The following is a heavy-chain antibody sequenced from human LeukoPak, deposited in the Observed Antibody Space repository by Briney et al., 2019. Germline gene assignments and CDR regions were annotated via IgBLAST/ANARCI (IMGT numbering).Heavy chain of an antibody. CDR1: GGTFSSYA. Sequence: SVKVSRKASGGTFSSYAISWVRQAPGQGFEWMGGIIPISGTSNYAQKFQGRVTMTADESTSTAYMELSSLRSEDTAVYYRARVFGTRDGYNWGQGDYWGQGTLVTVSS. CDR2: IIPISGTS. V-gene: IGHV1-69*01. J-gene: IGHJ4*02. CDR3: ARVFGTRDGYNWGQGDY. D-gene: IGHD5-24*01.